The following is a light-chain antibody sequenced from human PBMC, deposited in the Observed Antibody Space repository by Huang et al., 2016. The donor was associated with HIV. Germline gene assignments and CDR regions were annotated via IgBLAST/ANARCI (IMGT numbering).Light chain of an antibody. CDR2: GAS. CDR1: QSISSN. CDR3: QQYNKWPSYT. J-gene: IGKJ2*01. Sequence: EIVMTQSPATLSVSPGERATLPCRASQSISSNLAWYQQKPGQNPRLLSYGASTRATDIPARFSGSGSGTEFTLTISSLQSEDFAVYYCQQYNKWPSYTFGQGTKVEIK. V-gene: IGKV3-15*01.